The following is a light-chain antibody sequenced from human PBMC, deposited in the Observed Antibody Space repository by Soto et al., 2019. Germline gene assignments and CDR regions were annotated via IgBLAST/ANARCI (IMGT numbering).Light chain of an antibody. CDR3: QHYNSYSEA. J-gene: IGKJ1*01. CDR1: QSISSNF. V-gene: IGKV3-20*01. Sequence: EIVLTQSPGTLSLSPGERATLSCRASQSISSNFLAWYQQRPGQAPRLFIYATSSRATGIPDRFSGSGSGTDFTLTISRLEPEDFATYYCQHYNSYSEAFGQGTKVELK. CDR2: ATS.